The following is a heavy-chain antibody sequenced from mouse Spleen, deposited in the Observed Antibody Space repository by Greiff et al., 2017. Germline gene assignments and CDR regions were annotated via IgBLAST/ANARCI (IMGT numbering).Heavy chain of an antibody. Sequence: VQLQQPGAELVMPGASVKLSCKASGYTFTSYWMHWVKQRPGQGLEWIGEIDPADSYTNYNQKFKGKATLTVDKSSSTAYMQLSSLTSEDSAVYYSARKGEMSLLRRRRAWFAYWGQGTPVTVSA. CDR1: GYTFTSYW. CDR3: ARKGEMSLLRRRRAWFAY. CDR2: IDPADSYT. D-gene: IGHD1-2*01. V-gene: IGHV1-69*01. J-gene: IGHJ3*01.